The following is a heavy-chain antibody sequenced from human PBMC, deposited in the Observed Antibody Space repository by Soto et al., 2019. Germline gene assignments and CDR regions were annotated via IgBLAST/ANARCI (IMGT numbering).Heavy chain of an antibody. CDR1: GGTFSSYA. CDR2: IIPIFGTA. V-gene: IGHV1-69*01. CDR3: ASVYYYDSSGYSDGAFDI. Sequence: QVQLMQSGAEVKKPGSSVKVSCKASGGTFSSYAISWVRQAPGQGLEWLGGIIPIFGTANYAQKFQGRVTITADASTSTAYMELSSLRSEDTAVYYCASVYYYDSSGYSDGAFDIWGQGTMVTVSS. J-gene: IGHJ3*02. D-gene: IGHD3-22*01.